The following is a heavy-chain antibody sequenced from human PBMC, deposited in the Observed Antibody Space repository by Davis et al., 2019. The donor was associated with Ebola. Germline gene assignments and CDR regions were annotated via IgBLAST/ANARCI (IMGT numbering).Heavy chain of an antibody. D-gene: IGHD6-19*01. CDR2: IKQDGSQN. V-gene: IGHV3-7*03. J-gene: IGHJ4*02. Sequence: GGSLRLSCAASGFTFSSYWMSWVRQAPGKGLEWVANIKQDGSQNNYVDSVRGRFIISRDKSNNTLYLEMNSLRVDDTAVYYCATTQWLREFDNWGQGTLVTVSS. CDR1: GFTFSSYW. CDR3: ATTQWLREFDN.